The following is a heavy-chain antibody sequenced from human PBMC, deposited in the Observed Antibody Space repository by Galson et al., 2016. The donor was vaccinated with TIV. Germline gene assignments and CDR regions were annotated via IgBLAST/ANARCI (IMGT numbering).Heavy chain of an antibody. CDR3: ARGFNYGFDFYYGMDV. Sequence: SVKVSCKASGYPFSAYYIHWVRQAPGQGLEWMGWINPYGDETNYEQRFQGRVYMTSDTSIKTAYMELSSRRSDDTAIFFCARGFNYGFDFYYGMDVWGQGTTVTVSS. J-gene: IGHJ6*02. V-gene: IGHV1-2*02. CDR1: GYPFSAYY. D-gene: IGHD5-18*01. CDR2: INPYGDET.